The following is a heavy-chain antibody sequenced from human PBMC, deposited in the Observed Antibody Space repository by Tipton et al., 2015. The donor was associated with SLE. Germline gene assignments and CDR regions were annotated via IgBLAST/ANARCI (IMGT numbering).Heavy chain of an antibody. CDR1: GGSFSGYY. D-gene: IGHD4/OR15-4a*01. CDR3: AKDYNHDNPDYN. CDR2: IQHSGYT. V-gene: IGHV4-34*01. J-gene: IGHJ4*02. Sequence: TLSLTCAVSGGSFSGYYWSWIRQPPGKGLEWIGEIQHSGYTNSNPSLKSRVTMSVDKSKNQFSLKLSSVTVADTAVYYCAKDYNHDNPDYNWGQGTLVIVSS.